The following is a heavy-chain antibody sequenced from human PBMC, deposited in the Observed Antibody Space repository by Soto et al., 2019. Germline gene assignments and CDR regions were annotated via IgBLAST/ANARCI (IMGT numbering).Heavy chain of an antibody. D-gene: IGHD3-10*01. CDR3: ERRMLEGWFGDERGAFDI. CDR2: IYYSGST. V-gene: IGHV4-31*03. J-gene: IGHJ3*02. CDR1: GGSLSSGGYY. Sequence: QVQLQESGPGLVQPTQTLSLTCTVSGGSLSSGGYYWSWIRQLPGKGLEWIGYIYYSGSTYYNPSLKSRVTISVDTYKNQFSLKLSSVTAADTAVYYSERRMLEGWFGDERGAFDIWGQGTMVTVSS.